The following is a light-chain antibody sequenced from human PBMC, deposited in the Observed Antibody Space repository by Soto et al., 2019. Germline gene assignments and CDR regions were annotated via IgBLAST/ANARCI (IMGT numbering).Light chain of an antibody. CDR2: DAS. V-gene: IGKV3-20*01. CDR1: QGVNSNF. J-gene: IGKJ2*01. CDR3: QQYGNSPYT. Sequence: LAPRERAPLSCRAHQGVNSNFLSWYQQKPGQAPRLLIFDASSRATGIPDRFSGSGSGTDFTLTISRLEPEDFAVYFCQQYGNSPYTFGQGTKLEI.